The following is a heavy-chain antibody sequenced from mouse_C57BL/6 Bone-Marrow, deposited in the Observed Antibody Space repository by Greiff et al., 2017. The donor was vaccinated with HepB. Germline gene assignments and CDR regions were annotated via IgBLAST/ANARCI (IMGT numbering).Heavy chain of an antibody. Sequence: VKLQESGPGLVKPSQSLFLTCSITGFPITSGYYWIWIRQSPGKPLEWMGYITHSGETFYNPSLQSPISITRETSKNQFFLQLNSVTTEDTAMYYCAGDSYYYFYAMDYWGQGTSVTVSS. J-gene: IGHJ4*01. CDR3: AGDSYYYFYAMDY. CDR1: GFPITSGYY. V-gene: IGHV12-3*01. D-gene: IGHD1-1*01. CDR2: ITHSGET.